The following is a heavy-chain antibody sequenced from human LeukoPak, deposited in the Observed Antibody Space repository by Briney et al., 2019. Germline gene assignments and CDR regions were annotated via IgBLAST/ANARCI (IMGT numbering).Heavy chain of an antibody. CDR1: GFTFSNYW. J-gene: IGHJ6*02. CDR3: ARDPYSSTWSYGMDV. Sequence: PGGSLRLSCAASGFTFSNYWMSWVRQAPGKGLEWGANIKQDGSEEVYVDSVKGRFTISRDNAKNSLFLQMNTLRAEDTAVYYCARDPYSSTWSYGMDVWGQGTTVTVSS. V-gene: IGHV3-7*05. D-gene: IGHD6-6*01. CDR2: IKQDGSEE.